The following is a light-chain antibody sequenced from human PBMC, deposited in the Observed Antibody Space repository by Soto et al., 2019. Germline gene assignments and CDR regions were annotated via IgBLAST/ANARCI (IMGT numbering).Light chain of an antibody. CDR1: QSISSW. CDR2: DAS. V-gene: IGKV1-5*01. Sequence: DIQMTQSPSALSASVGDRATITCRASQSISSWLAWYQQKPGKAPKLLIYDASTLQSGVPSRYSGSGAGTEFTLTSSNLQTDDFATYYCQHYESYSPWTLGQRTKVEIK. J-gene: IGKJ1*01. CDR3: QHYESYSPWT.